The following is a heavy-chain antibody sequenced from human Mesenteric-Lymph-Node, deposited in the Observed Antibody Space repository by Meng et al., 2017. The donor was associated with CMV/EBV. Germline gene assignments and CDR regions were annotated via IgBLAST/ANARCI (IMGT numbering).Heavy chain of an antibody. Sequence: SVKVSCKASGGTFSSYAISWVRQAPGQGLEWMGGIIPIFGTANYAQKFQGRVTLTRDTSTSTAYMELRSLRSDDTAVYYCAREYSSSSPLDFWGQGTLVTVSS. CDR1: GGTFSSYA. CDR3: AREYSSSSPLDF. J-gene: IGHJ4*02. V-gene: IGHV1-69*05. D-gene: IGHD6-6*01. CDR2: IIPIFGTA.